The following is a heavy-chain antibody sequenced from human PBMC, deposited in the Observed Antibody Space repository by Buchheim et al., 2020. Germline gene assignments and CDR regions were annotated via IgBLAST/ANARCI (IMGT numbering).Heavy chain of an antibody. V-gene: IGHV1-69*02. J-gene: IGHJ6*02. D-gene: IGHD3-3*01. CDR3: ARARGGGTIFGVVPGYYYYGMDV. CDR2: IIPILGIA. Sequence: QVQLVQSGAEVKKPGSSVKVSCKASGGTFSSYTISWVRQAPGQGLEWMGRIIPILGIANYAQKFQGRATITADKSTSTAYMELSSLRSEDTAVYYCARARGGGTIFGVVPGYYYYGMDVWGQGTT. CDR1: GGTFSSYT.